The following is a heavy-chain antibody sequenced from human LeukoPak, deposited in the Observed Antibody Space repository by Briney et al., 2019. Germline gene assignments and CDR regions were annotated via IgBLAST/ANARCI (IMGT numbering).Heavy chain of an antibody. CDR1: GFSFTTHA. D-gene: IGHD2-21*01. J-gene: IGHJ4*02. V-gene: IGHV3-23*01. Sequence: GGSLRLSCVASGFSFTTHAMGWVRQAPGKGLEWVSSINGSGDATKYADSVMGRFTISRDNSKNTVSLQMNSLRAEDTAVYYCAKSDCGSDGCKLLNYWGQGTLVTASS. CDR3: AKSDCGSDGCKLLNY. CDR2: INGSGDAT.